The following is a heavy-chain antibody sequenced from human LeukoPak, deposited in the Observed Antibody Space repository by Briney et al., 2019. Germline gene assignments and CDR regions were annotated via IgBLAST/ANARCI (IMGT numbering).Heavy chain of an antibody. Sequence: ETLSLTCTVSGGSISSSSYYWGWIRQPPGKGLEWVANIKQDGSEKYYVDSVKGRFTISRDNAKNSLYLQMNSLRAEDTAVYYCARETFLRYFDWLFDYWGQGTLVTVSS. CDR2: IKQDGSEK. CDR1: GGSISSSSYY. D-gene: IGHD3-9*01. V-gene: IGHV3-7*01. J-gene: IGHJ4*02. CDR3: ARETFLRYFDWLFDY.